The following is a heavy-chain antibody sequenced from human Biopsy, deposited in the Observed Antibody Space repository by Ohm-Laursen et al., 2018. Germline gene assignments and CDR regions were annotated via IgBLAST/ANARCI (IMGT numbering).Heavy chain of an antibody. D-gene: IGHD6-19*01. V-gene: IGHV4-4*07. J-gene: IGHJ3*02. Sequence: SDTLSLTCTVSGGSLSSYSWSWIRQPAGKGLEWIGQIYTSGITNYNPPLKSRITISVDTSKNQISLKVTSVTAADTAVYYCAKHGSGWTGDDALHIWGQGTMVTVSS. CDR2: IYTSGIT. CDR3: AKHGSGWTGDDALHI. CDR1: GGSLSSYS.